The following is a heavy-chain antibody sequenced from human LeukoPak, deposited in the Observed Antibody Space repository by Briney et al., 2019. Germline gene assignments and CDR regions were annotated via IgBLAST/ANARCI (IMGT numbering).Heavy chain of an antibody. CDR3: ARDPFYYDSSGYHL. D-gene: IGHD3-22*01. V-gene: IGHV3-30-3*01. CDR2: ISYDGSNK. CDR1: GLTFSSYA. Sequence: GGSLRLSCAASGLTFSSYAMHWVRQAPGKGLEWVAVISYDGSNKYYADSVKGRFTISRDNSKNTLYLQMNSLRAEDTAVYYCARDPFYYDSSGYHLWGQGTLVTVSS. J-gene: IGHJ5*02.